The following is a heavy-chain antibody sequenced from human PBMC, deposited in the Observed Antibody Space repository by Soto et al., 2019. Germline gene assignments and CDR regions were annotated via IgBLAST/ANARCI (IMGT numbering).Heavy chain of an antibody. D-gene: IGHD3-10*01. J-gene: IGHJ2*01. V-gene: IGHV4-59*01. CDR2: IYNSGST. CDR3: ARGSGFFFFQAEDGIRDL. Sequence: KGLEWIGYIYNSGSTNYNPSLKMRVTISVDASKNQVSLKLSSVTAADTAVYYCARGSGFFFFQAEDGIRDL.